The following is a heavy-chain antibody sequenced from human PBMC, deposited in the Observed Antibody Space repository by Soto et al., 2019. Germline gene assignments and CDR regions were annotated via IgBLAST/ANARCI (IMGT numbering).Heavy chain of an antibody. V-gene: IGHV3-7*01. CDR1: GFTFSNYW. CDR3: ARDYSSTTPFY. Sequence: GGSLRLSCTASGFTFSNYWMSWVRQAPGKGLEWVANIKEDGSETYYVDSVKGRFTISRDNAKSSLYLRMNSLRAEDTAVYYCARDYSSTTPFYWGQGILVTVSS. D-gene: IGHD2-2*01. J-gene: IGHJ4*02. CDR2: IKEDGSET.